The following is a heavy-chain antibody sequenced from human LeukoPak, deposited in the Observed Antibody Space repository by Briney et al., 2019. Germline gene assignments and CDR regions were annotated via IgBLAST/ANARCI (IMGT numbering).Heavy chain of an antibody. CDR2: IYYSGST. CDR1: GGSISSYY. D-gene: IGHD3-22*01. V-gene: IGHV4-59*08. Sequence: SETLSLTCTVSGGSISSYYWSWIRQPPGKGLEWIGYIYYSGSTNYNPSLKSRVTISVDTSKNQFSLKLSSVTAADTAVYYCARHSPRDYYDSSGYFSNWGQGTLVTVTS. J-gene: IGHJ4*02. CDR3: ARHSPRDYYDSSGYFSN.